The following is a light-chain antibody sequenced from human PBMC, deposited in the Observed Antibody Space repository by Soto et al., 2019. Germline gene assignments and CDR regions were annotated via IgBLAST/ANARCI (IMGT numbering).Light chain of an antibody. V-gene: IGKV2-28*01. J-gene: IGKJ1*01. CDR1: QSLLHSNGYNY. Sequence: IVMTQSPLSLPVTPGEPASISCRSSQSLLHSNGYNYLVWYLQKPGQSPQLLIYLGSNRASGVPDRFSGSGSGTDFTLKISRVEAEDVGVYYCMQSLHTPKTFGQGTKVEIK. CDR2: LGS. CDR3: MQSLHTPKT.